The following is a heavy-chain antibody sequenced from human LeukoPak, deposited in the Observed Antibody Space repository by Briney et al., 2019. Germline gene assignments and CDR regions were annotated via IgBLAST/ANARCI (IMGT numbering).Heavy chain of an antibody. CDR3: ATSRRYHDSIGYSYYYYYMDV. J-gene: IGHJ6*03. Sequence: GASVKVSCKVSGYTLTELSLHWLRQAPGKGLAWMGGFDPEDGETIYAQKFQGRVTMTEDTSTDTAYMALSSLGYEDTAAYYCATSRRYHDSIGYSYYYYYMDVWGKGTTLTVYS. CDR1: GYTLTELS. V-gene: IGHV1-24*01. CDR2: FDPEDGET. D-gene: IGHD3-22*01.